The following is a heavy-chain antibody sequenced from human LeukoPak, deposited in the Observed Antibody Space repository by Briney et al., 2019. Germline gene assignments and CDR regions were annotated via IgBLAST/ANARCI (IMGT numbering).Heavy chain of an antibody. CDR3: ARVPTDYDSSGYAHYYYYYGMDV. CDR1: GFTFSSYS. V-gene: IGHV3-21*01. D-gene: IGHD3-22*01. J-gene: IGHJ6*02. CDR2: ISSSSSYI. Sequence: PGGSLRLSCAASGFTFSSYSMNWVRQAPGKGLEWVSSISSSSSYIYYADSVKGRFTISRDNAKNSLYLQMNSLRAEDTAVYYCARVPTDYDSSGYAHYYYYYGMDVWGQGTTVTVSS.